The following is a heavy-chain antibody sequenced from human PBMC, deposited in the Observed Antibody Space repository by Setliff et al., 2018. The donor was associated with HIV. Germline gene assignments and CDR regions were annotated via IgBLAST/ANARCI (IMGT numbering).Heavy chain of an antibody. Sequence: LRLSCTASGFPFGDYAMSWVRQAPGKGLEWVGFIRSKAYGGTTEYAASVKGRFTISRDDSKSIAYLQMNSLKTEDTAVYYCTRLPHIVVVTAIPYFDYWGQGTLVTVSS. CDR3: TRLPHIVVVTAIPYFDY. J-gene: IGHJ4*02. D-gene: IGHD2-21*02. CDR2: IRSKAYGGTT. V-gene: IGHV3-49*04. CDR1: GFPFGDYA.